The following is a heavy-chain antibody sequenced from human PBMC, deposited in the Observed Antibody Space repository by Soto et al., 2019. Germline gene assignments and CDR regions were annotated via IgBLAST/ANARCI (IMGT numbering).Heavy chain of an antibody. V-gene: IGHV3-23*01. CDR1: GFTFSAYS. D-gene: IGHD3-16*01. CDR3: AKYYDNTWEQYYFDY. CDR2: ISGLGGSR. J-gene: IGHJ4*02. Sequence: VHLLESGGGLVQPGGSLRLSCAASGFTFSAYSLSWVRQAPGKGLQWVSGISGLGGSRYYADSVKGRFTISRDNSKNSLYLQMDSLRVEYTAVYYCAKYYDNTWEQYYFDYWGQGTLLTVSS.